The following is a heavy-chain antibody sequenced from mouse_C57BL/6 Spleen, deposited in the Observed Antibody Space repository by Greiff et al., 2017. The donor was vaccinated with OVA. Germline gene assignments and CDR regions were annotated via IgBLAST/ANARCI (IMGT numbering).Heavy chain of an antibody. D-gene: IGHD2-3*01. Sequence: VQLQESGGGLVKPGGSLKLSCAASGFTFSDYGMHWVRQAPEKGLEWVAYISSGSSTLYYADTVKGRFTISSDNAKNTLFLQMTSLRSEDTAMYYCARCYDGYYLDDWGKGTTLTVSS. CDR1: GFTFSDYG. CDR3: ARCYDGYYLDD. CDR2: ISSGSSTL. V-gene: IGHV5-17*01. J-gene: IGHJ2*01.